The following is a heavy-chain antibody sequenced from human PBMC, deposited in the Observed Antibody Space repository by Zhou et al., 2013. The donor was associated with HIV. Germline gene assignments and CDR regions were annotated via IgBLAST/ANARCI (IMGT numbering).Heavy chain of an antibody. CDR2: FDPEDVMT. D-gene: IGHD6-19*01. CDR1: GYTLANLA. Sequence: QVQLLQSGAEVRPPGASVKVSCKVVGYTLANLAIHWVRQPPGQGPEWMGGFDPEDVMTVYAQKFQGRVTLTQDASSDTAYMELSRLRSDDTAVYYCARGRGPEVAGKAYFDYWGQGTLVTVSS. CDR3: ARGRGPEVAGKAYFDY. V-gene: IGHV1-24*01. J-gene: IGHJ4*02.